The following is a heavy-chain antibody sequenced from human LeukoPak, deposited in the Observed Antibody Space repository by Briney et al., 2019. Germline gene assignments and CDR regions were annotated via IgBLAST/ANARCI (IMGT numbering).Heavy chain of an antibody. J-gene: IGHJ4*02. CDR3: AKGSLRSPYYYDSSGSPFDY. V-gene: IGHV3-23*01. CDR2: ISGSGGST. D-gene: IGHD3-22*01. Sequence: GGSLSLSCAASGFTFSSYAMSWVRQAPGKGLEWVSAISGSGGSTYYADSVKGRFTISRDNSKNTLYLQMNSLRAEDTAVYYCAKGSLRSPYYYDSSGSPFDYWGQGTLVTVSS. CDR1: GFTFSSYA.